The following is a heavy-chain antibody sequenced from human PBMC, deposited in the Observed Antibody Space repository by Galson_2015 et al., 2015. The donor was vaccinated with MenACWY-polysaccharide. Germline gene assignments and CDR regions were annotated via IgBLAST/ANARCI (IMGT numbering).Heavy chain of an antibody. J-gene: IGHJ3*02. CDR1: GFTFDDYA. V-gene: IGHV3-9*01. CDR2: ISWNSGSI. Sequence: SLRLSCAASGFTFDDYAMHWVRQAPGKGLEWVSGISWNSGSIGYADSVKGRFTISRDNAKNSLYLQMNSLRAEDTALYYCAKDKDYTNDAFDIWGQGTMVTVSS. D-gene: IGHD4-11*01. CDR3: AKDKDYTNDAFDI.